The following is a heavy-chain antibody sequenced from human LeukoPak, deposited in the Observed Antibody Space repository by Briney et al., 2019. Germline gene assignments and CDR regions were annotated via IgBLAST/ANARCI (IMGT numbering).Heavy chain of an antibody. CDR2: IRLDERKK. D-gene: IGHD2-15*01. V-gene: IGHV3-30*02. CDR3: AKDPTSGCSGGSCYFEYYFDY. CDR1: GFPFGTLG. J-gene: IGHJ4*02. Sequence: GGPLRLPWAPLGFPFGTLGIPGSPRAPARGWGGGPFIRLDERKKYYADSVKGRFTISRDNSKNTLYLQMNSLRAEDTAVYYCAKDPTSGCSGGSCYFEYYFDYWGQGTLVTVSS.